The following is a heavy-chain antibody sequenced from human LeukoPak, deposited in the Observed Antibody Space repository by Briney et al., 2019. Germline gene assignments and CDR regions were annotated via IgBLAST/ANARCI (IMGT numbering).Heavy chain of an antibody. CDR1: GGSISSSSYY. V-gene: IGHV4-39*01. Sequence: SETLSLTCTVSGGSISSSSYYWGWIRQPPGKGLEWIGSIYYSGSTYYNPSLKSRVTISVDTSKNQFSLKLSSVTAADTAVYYCARQNSDYVFWSGYKLYWFDPWGQGTLVTVSS. J-gene: IGHJ5*02. CDR3: ARQNSDYVFWSGYKLYWFDP. CDR2: IYYSGST. D-gene: IGHD3-3*01.